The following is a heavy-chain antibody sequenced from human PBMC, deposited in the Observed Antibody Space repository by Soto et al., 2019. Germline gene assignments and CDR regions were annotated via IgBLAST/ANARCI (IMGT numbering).Heavy chain of an antibody. J-gene: IGHJ4*02. V-gene: IGHV3-30-3*01. D-gene: IGHD3-10*01. CDR2: ISYDGSNK. CDR1: GFNFFSYA. Sequence: QVQMVESGARVDQPGRSLRLSCAASGFNFFSYAMHWVSQAPGKWLEWGAGISYDGSNKYYADSVKGRLTIVRDSSKNTVYGPMNSLRAEDPAVYYFARHRGSGSYIHAYWGQGTLVTVSS. CDR3: ARHRGSGSYIHAY.